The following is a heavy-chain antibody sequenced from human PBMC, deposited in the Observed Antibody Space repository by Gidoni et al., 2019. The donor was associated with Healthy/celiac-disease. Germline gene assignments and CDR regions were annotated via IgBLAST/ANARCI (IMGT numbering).Heavy chain of an antibody. CDR2: SKSKTDGGTT. Sequence: EVHLVESGGGVVKPGGSLRFSCPASVLPFRTAWMNWGRQDPGKGMGGVGRSKSKTDGGTTDYAAPVKGRFTIARDDSKNTLYLQMNSLKTEDTAVYYCTTEVRTESVAAAGRSYYYYGMDVWGQGTTVTVSS. V-gene: IGHV3-15*07. CDR1: VLPFRTAW. D-gene: IGHD6-13*01. J-gene: IGHJ6*02. CDR3: TTEVRTESVAAAGRSYYYYGMDV.